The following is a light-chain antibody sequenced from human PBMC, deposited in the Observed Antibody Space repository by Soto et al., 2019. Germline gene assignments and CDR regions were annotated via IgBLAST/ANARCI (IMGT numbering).Light chain of an antibody. J-gene: IGKJ4*01. Sequence: EIVLTQSPATLSLSPGERATLSCRASQSVGRTLAWFQQKPGQAPRLLIYDASNRATGIPARFTGSGSGTDITLTIRRLDPEDFSIYYWQQRDIWSLTFGGATKVDIK. V-gene: IGKV3-11*01. CDR3: QQRDIWSLT. CDR2: DAS. CDR1: QSVGRT.